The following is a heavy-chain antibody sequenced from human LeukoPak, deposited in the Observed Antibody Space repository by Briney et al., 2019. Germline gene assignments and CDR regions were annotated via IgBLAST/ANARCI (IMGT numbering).Heavy chain of an antibody. CDR2: ITITTYI. CDR1: GFTFSDYY. D-gene: IGHD2-21*01. Sequence: GGSLRLSCAASGFTFSDYYMSWIRQAPGKGLEWVSSITITTYIYYADSVKGRFTISRDNAKNSLYLLMNSLRAEDTAIYYCARALSIESSSPQGNWGQGTLVTVSS. J-gene: IGHJ4*02. CDR3: ARALSIESSSPQGN. V-gene: IGHV3-69-1*02.